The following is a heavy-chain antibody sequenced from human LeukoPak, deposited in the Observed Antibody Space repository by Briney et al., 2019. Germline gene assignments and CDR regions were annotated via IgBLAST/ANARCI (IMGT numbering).Heavy chain of an antibody. CDR1: GFTFSSYI. CDR2: ISRSSDTI. D-gene: IGHD6-13*01. Sequence: PGGSLRLSCAGSGFTFSSYIMNWVRQAPGKGLEWVAYISRSSDTIYYTDSVKGRFTISRDNAKNSLYLQVNSLRAEDTAVYYCARVRIAAAAYAFDIWGQGTMVTVSS. J-gene: IGHJ3*02. V-gene: IGHV3-48*04. CDR3: ARVRIAAAAYAFDI.